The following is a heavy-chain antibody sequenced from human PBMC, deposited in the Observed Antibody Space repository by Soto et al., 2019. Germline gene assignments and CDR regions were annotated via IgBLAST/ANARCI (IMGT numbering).Heavy chain of an antibody. Sequence: PSENLSPTCTDSGGSISSGDYYWSWIRQPPGKGLEWIGYIYYSGSTYYNPSLKRRVNISVDTSKNQFSLKLSSVIAADTAGYYCASHPTLKCWSRRLPIEEGGSWGEG. D-gene: IGHD3-3*01. CDR2: IYYSGST. CDR1: GGSISSGDYY. CDR3: ASHPTLKCWSRRLPIEEGGS. V-gene: IGHV4-30-4*02. J-gene: IGHJ5*02.